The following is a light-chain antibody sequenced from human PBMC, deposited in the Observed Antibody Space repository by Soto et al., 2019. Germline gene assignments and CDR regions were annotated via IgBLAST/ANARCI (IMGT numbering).Light chain of an antibody. J-gene: IGLJ1*01. CDR1: SSDVGAYNY. CDR3: SSYTTSRAYV. V-gene: IGLV2-14*01. Sequence: QSPLTQASSVSGSPGQSITISCTATSSDVGAYNYVSWYQQQSGKAPKLMIHEVSNRPSGVSNRFSGSKSGNTASLTISGLQAEDEADYCCSSYTTSRAYVFGIGTKVTVL. CDR2: EVS.